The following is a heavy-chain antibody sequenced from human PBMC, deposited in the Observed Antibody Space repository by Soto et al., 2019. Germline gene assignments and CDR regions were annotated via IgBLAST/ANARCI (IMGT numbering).Heavy chain of an antibody. J-gene: IGHJ4*02. CDR3: AMAIYRLDH. CDR1: GYTISTYG. Sequence: QIHLVQSGVEVKKPGDSVKVSCKASGYTISTYGITWVRQAPGQGLEWMGWISTANTNYAPKFQGRVTMTTDTSTSSAYMELSSLTSDDTAVYYCAMAIYRLDHWGQGTLVTVSS. D-gene: IGHD2-21*01. CDR2: ISTANT. V-gene: IGHV1-18*01.